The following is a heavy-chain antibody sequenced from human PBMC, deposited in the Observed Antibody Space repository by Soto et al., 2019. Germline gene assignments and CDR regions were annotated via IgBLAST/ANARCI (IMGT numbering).Heavy chain of an antibody. Sequence: QVQLVESGGGVVQPGRSLSLSCAASGFTFNTYAMHWVRQAPGTGLEWVAVISYDGSKKYYADSVQGRFTISRDNSKNALPLQMNSLRSEDTAVYSCARSPAAYDYGCNSVFWYFDLWGRGTPVAVFS. CDR2: ISYDGSKK. V-gene: IGHV3-30-3*01. CDR3: ARSPAAYDYGCNSVFWYFDL. J-gene: IGHJ2*01. CDR1: GFTFNTYA. D-gene: IGHD4-17*01.